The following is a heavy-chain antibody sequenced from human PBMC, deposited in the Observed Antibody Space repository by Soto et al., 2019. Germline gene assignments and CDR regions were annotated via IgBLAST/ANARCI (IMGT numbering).Heavy chain of an antibody. D-gene: IGHD2-21*01. V-gene: IGHV3-15*05. CDR1: GFIFNNAW. Sequence: GGSLRLSCATSGFIFNNAWMTWVRQAPGKGLEWVGRIKKESDGGKRDYAAPVKGRFTISRDDSRNTLYLQMNSLRTEDTGVYYCTTVFLWSYYFDXWGQGTLVTVSX. CDR2: IKKESDGGKR. CDR3: TTVFLWSYYFDX. J-gene: IGHJ4*02.